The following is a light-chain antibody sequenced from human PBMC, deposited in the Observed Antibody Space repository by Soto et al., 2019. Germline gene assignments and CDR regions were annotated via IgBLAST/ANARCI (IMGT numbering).Light chain of an antibody. CDR1: SSNIGAGYD. V-gene: IGLV1-40*01. J-gene: IGLJ1*01. Sequence: SVLTQPPSAPGALGQRVTISCTGSSSNIGAGYDVHWYQQLPGTAPKLLIYGNSNRPSGVPDRFSGSKSGTSASLAITGLQAEDEADYYCQSYDSSLSGYVFGTGTKVTVL. CDR2: GNS. CDR3: QSYDSSLSGYV.